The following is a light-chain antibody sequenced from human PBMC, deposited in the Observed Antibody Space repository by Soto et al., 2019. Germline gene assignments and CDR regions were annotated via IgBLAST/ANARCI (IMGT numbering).Light chain of an antibody. CDR2: SAS. Sequence: DIQMTQLPSSMSASVGDRVTITCRASQGISRWLAWYHQKPGKAPNLLIYSASTLHSGVPSRFSGSGSGTDFTLTISSLQPEDFGTYYCQQANSFLLTFGPGTKVDMK. V-gene: IGKV1-12*01. J-gene: IGKJ3*01. CDR1: QGISRW. CDR3: QQANSFLLT.